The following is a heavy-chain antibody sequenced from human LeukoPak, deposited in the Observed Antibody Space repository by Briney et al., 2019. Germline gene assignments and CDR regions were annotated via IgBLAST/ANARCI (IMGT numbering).Heavy chain of an antibody. Sequence: SVKVPCKASGGTFSNYAINWVRQAPGQGLEWMGGIIPIFNKANYAQKFQGRVTITADESTRTAYMELISLRSEDTAVYYCARGWLAETTVVTPYNYWGRGTLVSVSS. V-gene: IGHV1-69*13. CDR3: ARGWLAETTVVTPYNY. D-gene: IGHD4-23*01. CDR2: IIPIFNKA. CDR1: GGTFSNYA. J-gene: IGHJ4*02.